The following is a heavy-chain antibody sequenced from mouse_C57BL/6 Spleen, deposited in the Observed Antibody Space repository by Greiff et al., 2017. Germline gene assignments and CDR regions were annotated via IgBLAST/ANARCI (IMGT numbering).Heavy chain of an antibody. Sequence: EVMLVESGGDLVKPGGSLKLSCAASGFTFSSYGMSWVRQTPDKRLEWVATISSGGSYTYYPDSVKGRFTISRDNAKNTLYLQMSSLKSEDTAMYYCERHVGNSYFDYWGQGTTLTVSS. D-gene: IGHD2-1*01. CDR2: ISSGGSYT. CDR3: ERHVGNSYFDY. CDR1: GFTFSSYG. V-gene: IGHV5-6*02. J-gene: IGHJ2*01.